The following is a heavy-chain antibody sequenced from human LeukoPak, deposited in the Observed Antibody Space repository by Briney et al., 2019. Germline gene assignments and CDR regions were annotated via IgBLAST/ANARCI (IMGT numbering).Heavy chain of an antibody. V-gene: IGHV3-48*03. CDR3: ARQGTVVVTRNAFDI. J-gene: IGHJ3*02. Sequence: GGSLRLSCAASEFTFSSYEMNWVRQAPGKGLEWVSYISSSGSTVYYADSVKGRFTISRDNAKNSLYLQMNSLRAEDTAVYYCARQGTVVVTRNAFDIWGQGQWSPSLQ. CDR1: EFTFSSYE. D-gene: IGHD3-22*01. CDR2: ISSSGSTV.